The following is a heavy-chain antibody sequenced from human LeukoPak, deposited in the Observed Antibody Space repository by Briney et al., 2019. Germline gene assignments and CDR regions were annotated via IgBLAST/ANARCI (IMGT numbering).Heavy chain of an antibody. V-gene: IGHV3-53*01. CDR1: GFTVSSNS. CDR2: IYSDNT. J-gene: IGHJ6*04. CDR3: AELGITMIGGV. D-gene: IGHD3-10*02. Sequence: GGSLRLSCTVSGFTVSSNSMSWVRQAPGKGLEWVSFIYSDNTHYSDSVKGRFTISRDNAKNSLYLQMNSLRAEDTAVYYCAELGITMIGGVWGKGTTVTISS.